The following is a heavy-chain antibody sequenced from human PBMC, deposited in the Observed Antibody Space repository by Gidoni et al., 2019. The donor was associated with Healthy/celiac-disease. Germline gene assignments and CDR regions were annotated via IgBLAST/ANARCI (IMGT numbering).Heavy chain of an antibody. V-gene: IGHV3-23*01. Sequence: EVQLLESGGGLVQPGGSLRLSCAASGFTFSSYAMSWVRQAPGKGLEWVSAISGSGGSTYYADSVKGRFTISRDNSKNTLYLQMNSLRAEDTAVYYCAKGREWLRFSAVAPKTQTLGMDVWGQGTTVTVSS. CDR3: AKGREWLRFSAVAPKTQTLGMDV. CDR2: ISGSGGST. J-gene: IGHJ6*02. CDR1: GFTFSSYA. D-gene: IGHD5-12*01.